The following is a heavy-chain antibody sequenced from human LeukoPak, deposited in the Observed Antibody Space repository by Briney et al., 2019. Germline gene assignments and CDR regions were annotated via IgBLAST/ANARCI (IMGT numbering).Heavy chain of an antibody. CDR1: GFTFSSYE. CDR3: ARSSPGNYGDYQFDY. Sequence: PGGSLRLSCAASGFTFSSYEMNWVRQAPGKGLEWVSYISSSGSTIYYADSVKGRFTISRDNAKNSLYLQMNSLRAEDTAVYCARSSPGNYGDYQFDYWGQGTLVTVSS. D-gene: IGHD4-17*01. J-gene: IGHJ4*02. CDR2: ISSSGSTI. V-gene: IGHV3-48*03.